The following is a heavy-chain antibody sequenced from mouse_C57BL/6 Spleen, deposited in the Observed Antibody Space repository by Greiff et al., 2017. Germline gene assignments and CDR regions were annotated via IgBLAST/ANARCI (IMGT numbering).Heavy chain of an antibody. CDR1: GFTFTDYY. D-gene: IGHD4-1*01. V-gene: IGHV7-3*01. Sequence: EVKLVEPGGGLVQPGGSLSLSCAASGFTFTDYYMSWVRQPPGKALEWLGFIRNKANGYTTEYSASVKGRFTISRDNSQSILYLQMNALRAEDSATYYCARTNWDGTYFDYWGQGTTLTVSS. J-gene: IGHJ2*01. CDR3: ARTNWDGTYFDY. CDR2: IRNKANGYTT.